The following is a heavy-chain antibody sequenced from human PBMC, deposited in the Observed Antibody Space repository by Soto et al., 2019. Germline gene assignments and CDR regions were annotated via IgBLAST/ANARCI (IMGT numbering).Heavy chain of an antibody. CDR2: IYYSGST. J-gene: IGHJ4*02. CDR1: GGSVSSGSYY. V-gene: IGHV4-61*01. CDR3: ARERSNYGGNSKYYFDY. D-gene: IGHD4-17*01. Sequence: SETLYLTCTVSGGSVSSGSYYWSWIRQPPGKGLEWIGYIYYSGSTNYNPSLKSRVTISVDTSKNQFSLKLSSVTAADTAVYYCARERSNYGGNSKYYFDYWGQGTLVTVSS.